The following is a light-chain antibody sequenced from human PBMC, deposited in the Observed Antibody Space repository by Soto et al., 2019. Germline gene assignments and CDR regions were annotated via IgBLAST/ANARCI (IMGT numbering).Light chain of an antibody. CDR2: DAS. J-gene: IGLJ3*02. V-gene: IGLV2-11*01. Sequence: QSALTQPRSVPGSPGQSVTISCTGTTGDVGAYNFVSWYQLHPGKAPKLMIYDASKRPSGVPDRFSASKSGNTASLTISGLQADDEADYYCCSYAGSFTWVFGGGTKVTVL. CDR3: CSYAGSFTWV. CDR1: TGDVGAYNF.